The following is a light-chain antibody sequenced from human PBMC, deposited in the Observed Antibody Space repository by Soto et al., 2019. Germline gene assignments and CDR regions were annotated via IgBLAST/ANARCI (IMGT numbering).Light chain of an antibody. J-gene: IGLJ1*01. CDR2: DND. V-gene: IGLV1-51*01. Sequence: QSVLTQPPSVSAAPGQEVTIACSGSNSNIGIEYVAWYQHLPGTAPKLVIYDNDKRPSGIPDRFSGSKSGTSATLGITGFQTGDEADYYCGSWDSSLSAYVFGTGTKVTVL. CDR3: GSWDSSLSAYV. CDR1: NSNIGIEY.